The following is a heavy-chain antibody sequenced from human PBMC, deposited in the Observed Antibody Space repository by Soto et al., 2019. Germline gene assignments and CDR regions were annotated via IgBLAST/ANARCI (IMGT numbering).Heavy chain of an antibody. CDR1: GGSISSGGYS. D-gene: IGHD1-26*01. CDR2: IYHSGST. Sequence: QLQLQESGSGLVKPSQTLSLTCAVSGGSISSGGYSWSWIRQPPGKGLEWIGYIYHSGSTYYNPSLKSRVTISVDRSKNQFSLKLSSVTAADTAVYYCARAVQVGYSYWFDPWGQGTLVTVSS. CDR3: ARAVQVGYSYWFDP. J-gene: IGHJ5*02. V-gene: IGHV4-30-2*01.